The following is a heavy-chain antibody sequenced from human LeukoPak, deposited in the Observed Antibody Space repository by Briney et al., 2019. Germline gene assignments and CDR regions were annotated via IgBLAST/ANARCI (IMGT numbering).Heavy chain of an antibody. V-gene: IGHV3-23*01. CDR3: AKGRVVPAAIGFFEDYYFDY. CDR2: ISGNGADT. CDR1: GFSFSTHA. J-gene: IGHJ4*02. Sequence: GGSLRLSCAASGFSFSTHAMSWVRQAPGKGLEWVSAISGNGADTFYAASVTGRFTISRDNSKNTVYLQMNSLRAEDTAVYYWAKGRVVPAAIGFFEDYYFDYWGRGILVTVSS. D-gene: IGHD2-2*01.